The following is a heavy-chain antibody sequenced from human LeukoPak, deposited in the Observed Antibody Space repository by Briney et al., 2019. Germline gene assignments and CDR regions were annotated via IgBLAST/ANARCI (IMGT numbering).Heavy chain of an antibody. V-gene: IGHV4-59*01. CDR1: GGSISSYY. J-gene: IGHJ4*02. CDR3: AREGSGYYPLYYFDY. D-gene: IGHD3-22*01. CDR2: IYYSGST. Sequence: PSETLSLTCTVSGGSISSYYWSWLRQPPGKGLEWIGYIYYSGSTNYNPSLKSRVTISVDTSKTQFSLKLSSVTAADTAVYYCAREGSGYYPLYYFDYWGQGTLVTVSS.